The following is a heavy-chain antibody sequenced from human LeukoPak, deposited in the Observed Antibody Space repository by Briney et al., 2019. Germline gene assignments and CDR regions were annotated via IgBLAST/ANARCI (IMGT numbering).Heavy chain of an antibody. V-gene: IGHV3-53*01. CDR1: GFTVSSHY. Sequence: PGGSLRLSCAASGFTVSSHYMSWVRQAPGKVLEWVSLLCGGITYYADSVKGRFTISRDNSKNTLYLQMNSLRAEDTAVYYCARGTDFWSGYVQIWGQGTMVTVSS. D-gene: IGHD3-3*01. CDR2: LCGGIT. J-gene: IGHJ3*02. CDR3: ARGTDFWSGYVQI.